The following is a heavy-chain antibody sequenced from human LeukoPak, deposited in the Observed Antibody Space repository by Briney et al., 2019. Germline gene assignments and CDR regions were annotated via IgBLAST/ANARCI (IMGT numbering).Heavy chain of an antibody. J-gene: IGHJ5*02. Sequence: EFLKISCKGSGYSFTSYWIGWVRQMPGKGLEWMGIIYPGDSDTRYSPSFQGQVTISADKSISTAYLQWSSLKASDTAMYYCARLTWPRLTMPRLDCFDPRGQGTLVTVSS. V-gene: IGHV5-51*01. CDR3: ARLTWPRLTMPRLDCFDP. CDR2: IYPGDSDT. CDR1: GYSFTSYW. D-gene: IGHD2/OR15-2a*01.